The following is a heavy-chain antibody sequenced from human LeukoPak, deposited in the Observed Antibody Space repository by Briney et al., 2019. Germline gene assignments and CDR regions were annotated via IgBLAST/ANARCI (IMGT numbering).Heavy chain of an antibody. CDR2: INHSGST. J-gene: IGHJ5*02. CDR1: GGSFSGYY. D-gene: IGHD2-2*01. Sequence: PSETLSLTCAVYGGSFSGYYWSWIRQPPGKGLEWIGEINHSGSTNYNPSLKSRVTISVDTSKNQFSLKLSSVTAADTAVYYCARGGGIVVVPAATRFGPWGQGTLVTVSS. V-gene: IGHV4-34*01. CDR3: ARGGGIVVVPAATRFGP.